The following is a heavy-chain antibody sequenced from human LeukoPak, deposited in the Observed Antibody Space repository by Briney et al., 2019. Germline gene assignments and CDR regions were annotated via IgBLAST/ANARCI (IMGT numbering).Heavy chain of an antibody. V-gene: IGHV4-34*01. CDR1: GGSFSGYY. D-gene: IGHD3-3*01. CDR2: INHSGST. J-gene: IGHJ5*02. Sequence: SETLSLTCAVYGGSFSGYYWSWIRQPPGKGLEWIGEINHSGSTNYNPSLKSRVTISVDTSKNQFSLKLSSVTAADTAVYYCARVRFLERLLTGFGWFDPWGQGTLVTVSS. CDR3: ARVRFLERLLTGFGWFDP.